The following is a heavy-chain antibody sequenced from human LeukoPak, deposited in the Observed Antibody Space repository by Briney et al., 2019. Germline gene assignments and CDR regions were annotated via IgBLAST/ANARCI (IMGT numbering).Heavy chain of an antibody. CDR3: ARDLADIVVVPAAMPLDY. D-gene: IGHD2-2*01. CDR1: GFTFSSYW. CDR2: IKQDGSEK. J-gene: IGHJ4*02. V-gene: IGHV3-7*01. Sequence: GGSLRLSCAASGFTFSSYWVSWVRQAPGKGLEWVANIKQDGSEKYYVDSVKGRFTISRDNAKNSLYLQMNSLRAEDTAVYYCARDLADIVVVPAAMPLDYWGQGTLVTVSS.